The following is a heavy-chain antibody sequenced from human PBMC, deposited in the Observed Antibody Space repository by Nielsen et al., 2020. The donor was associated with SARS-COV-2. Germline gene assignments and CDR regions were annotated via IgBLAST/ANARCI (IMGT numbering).Heavy chain of an antibody. J-gene: IGHJ4*02. V-gene: IGHV3-33*01. D-gene: IGHD2-2*01. CDR1: GFTFSSYG. CDR2: IWYDGSNK. CDR3: VASRSTWPFDH. Sequence: GESLKISCAASGFTFSSYGMHWVRQAPGKGLEWVAVIWYDGSNKYYADSVKGRFTISRDNSKNTLYLQMNSLRAEDTAVYYCVASRSTWPFDHWGQGTLVAVSS.